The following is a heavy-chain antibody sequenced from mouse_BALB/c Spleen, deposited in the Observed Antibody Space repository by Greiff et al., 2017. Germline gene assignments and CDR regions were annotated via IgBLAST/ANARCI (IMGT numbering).Heavy chain of an antibody. J-gene: IGHJ2*01. D-gene: IGHD1-1*01. CDR3: ARSHYGSSFYYFDY. V-gene: IGHV1S126*01. Sequence: VQLQQSGPQLVRPGASVKISCKASGYSFTSYWMHWVKQRPGQGLEWIGMIDPSDSETRLNQKFKDKATLTVDKSSSTAYMQLSSPTSEDSAVYYCARSHYGSSFYYFDYWGQGTTLTVSS. CDR1: GYSFTSYW. CDR2: IDPSDSET.